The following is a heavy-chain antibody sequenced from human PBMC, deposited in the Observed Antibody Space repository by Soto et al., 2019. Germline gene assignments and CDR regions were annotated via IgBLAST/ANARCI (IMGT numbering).Heavy chain of an antibody. V-gene: IGHV3-23*01. CDR2: ISGSGGST. Sequence: GGSLRLSCAASGFTFSSYAMSWVRQAPGKGLEWVSAISGSGGSTYYANSVKGRFTISRDNSKNTLYLQMNSLRAEDTAVYYCAKRIAVDDAFDIWGQGTMVTVSS. D-gene: IGHD6-19*01. CDR3: AKRIAVDDAFDI. J-gene: IGHJ3*02. CDR1: GFTFSSYA.